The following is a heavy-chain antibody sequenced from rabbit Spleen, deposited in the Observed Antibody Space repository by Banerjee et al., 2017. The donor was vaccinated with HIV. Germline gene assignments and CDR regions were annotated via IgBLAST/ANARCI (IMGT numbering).Heavy chain of an antibody. CDR1: GFDFSSYG. V-gene: IGHV1S47*01. CDR2: IDPLFGTT. CDR3: ARDTSSSFSSYGMDL. D-gene: IGHD1-1*01. Sequence: QEQLVESGGGLVQPGGSLKLSCKASGFDFSSYGVSWVRQAPGKGLEWIGYIDPLFGTTYYANWVNGRFTISSHNAQNTLYLQLNSLTAANTATYFCARDTSSSFSSYGMDLWGPGTLVTVS. J-gene: IGHJ6*01.